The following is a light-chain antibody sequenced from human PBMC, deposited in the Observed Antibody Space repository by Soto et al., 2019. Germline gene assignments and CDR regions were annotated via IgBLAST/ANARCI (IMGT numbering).Light chain of an antibody. CDR2: RDS. CDR3: ATREGSLRAHVV. Sequence: QSVLAQPPSASGTPGQRVTISCSGSSSNIGSNYVYWYQQPPGTAPKVLIYRDSQRPSGVPDRFSGSKSGTSASLAISGLLSEDEAEYYCATREGSLRAHVVFGGGTKVTVL. CDR1: SSNIGSNY. J-gene: IGLJ2*01. V-gene: IGLV1-47*01.